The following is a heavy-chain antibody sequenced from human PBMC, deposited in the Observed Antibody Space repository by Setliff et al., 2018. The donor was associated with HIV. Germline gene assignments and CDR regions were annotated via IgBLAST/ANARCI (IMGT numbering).Heavy chain of an antibody. CDR1: DYSINSGYY. CDR2: IYHSGST. V-gene: IGHV4-38-2*01. D-gene: IGHD2-21*02. J-gene: IGHJ2*01. CDR3: ARHDGTYCGGDCYLLGYFDL. Sequence: PSETLSLTCAVSDYSINSGYYWGWIRQPPGKGLEWIGSIYHSGSTYYNPSLKSRVTISVDTSKNQFSLKLSSVTAADTAVYYCARHDGTYCGGDCYLLGYFDLWGRGTLVTVSS.